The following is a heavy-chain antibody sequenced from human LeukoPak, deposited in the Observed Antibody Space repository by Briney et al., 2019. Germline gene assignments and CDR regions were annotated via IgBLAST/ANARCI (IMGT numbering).Heavy chain of an antibody. J-gene: IGHJ4*02. Sequence: PGGSLRLSCAASGFAFSSYGLHWVRQAPGKRLEWVAFIRYDGSNKYYADSVKGRFTISRDNSKNTLYLQMNSLRAEDTAVYYCANILGYCSSTSCPAGVTFDYWGQGTLVTVSS. CDR1: GFAFSSYG. CDR3: ANILGYCSSTSCPAGVTFDY. D-gene: IGHD2-2*01. CDR2: IRYDGSNK. V-gene: IGHV3-30*02.